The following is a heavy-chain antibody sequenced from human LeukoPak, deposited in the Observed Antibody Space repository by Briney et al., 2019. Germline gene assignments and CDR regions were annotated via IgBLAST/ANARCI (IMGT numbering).Heavy chain of an antibody. CDR3: AKGGMGYSYGFQH. D-gene: IGHD5-18*01. Sequence: GGSLRLSRAASGFTFDDYAMHWVRQAPGKGLEWVSGISWNSGSIGYADSVKGRFTISRDNAKNSLYLQMNSLRAEDMALYYCAKGGMGYSYGFQHWGQGTLVTVSS. V-gene: IGHV3-9*03. J-gene: IGHJ1*01. CDR1: GFTFDDYA. CDR2: ISWNSGSI.